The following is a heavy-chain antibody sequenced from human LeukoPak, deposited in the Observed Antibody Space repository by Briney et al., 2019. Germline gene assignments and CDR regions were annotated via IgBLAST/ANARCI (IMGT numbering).Heavy chain of an antibody. V-gene: IGHV3-23*01. J-gene: IGHJ4*02. CDR1: GFTVSSNY. CDR3: AKDSEFRVITYFDY. D-gene: IGHD3-10*01. CDR2: ISGSGGST. Sequence: GGSLRLSCAASGFTVSSNYMSWVRQAPGKGLEWVSAISGSGGSTYYADSVKGRFTISRDNSKNTLYLQMNSLRAEDTAVYYCAKDSEFRVITYFDYWGQGTLVTVSS.